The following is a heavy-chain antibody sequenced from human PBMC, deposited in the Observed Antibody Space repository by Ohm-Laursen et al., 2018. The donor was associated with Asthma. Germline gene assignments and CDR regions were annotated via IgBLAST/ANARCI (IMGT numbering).Heavy chain of an antibody. CDR1: GGNFDTYT. J-gene: IGHJ3*02. D-gene: IGHD6-6*01. V-gene: IGHV1-69*17. CDR2: IIPLFGLP. CDR3: ARSRQQLVRYDGFDI. Sequence: SSVKVSCKSSGGNFDTYTITWVRQAPGQGLEWVGVIIPLFGLPKYAQKFKGRVTITADKSTSTAYMDLTSLTSEDTAVYYCARSRQQLVRYDGFDIWGQGTMVTVSS.